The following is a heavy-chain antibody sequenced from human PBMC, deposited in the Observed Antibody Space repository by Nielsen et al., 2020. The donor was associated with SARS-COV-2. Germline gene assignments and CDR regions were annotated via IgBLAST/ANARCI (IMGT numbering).Heavy chain of an antibody. CDR1: GFTFSSYG. Sequence: GESLKISCAASGFTFSSYGMHWVRQAPGKGLEWVAVISYDGSNKYYADSVKGRFTISRDNSKNTLYLQMNSLRAEDTAVYYCAREIPIFGPELLWFGELLQPPDYWGQGTLVTVSS. J-gene: IGHJ4*02. CDR2: ISYDGSNK. V-gene: IGHV3-30*03. D-gene: IGHD3-10*01. CDR3: AREIPIFGPELLWFGELLQPPDY.